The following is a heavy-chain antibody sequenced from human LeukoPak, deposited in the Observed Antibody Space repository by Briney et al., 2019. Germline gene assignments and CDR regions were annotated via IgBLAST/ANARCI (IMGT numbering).Heavy chain of an antibody. J-gene: IGHJ4*02. D-gene: IGHD3-9*01. CDR3: SKDQTGRYFDWFPPGDY. V-gene: IGHV3-30*02. Sequence: PGGSLRLSCAASGFTFSSYGMHWVRQAPGKGLEWVAFIRYDGSNKYYADSVKGRFTISRDNSKNTVYLQMNSLSAEDTAVYYCSKDQTGRYFDWFPPGDYWGQGTLVTVSS. CDR1: GFTFSSYG. CDR2: IRYDGSNK.